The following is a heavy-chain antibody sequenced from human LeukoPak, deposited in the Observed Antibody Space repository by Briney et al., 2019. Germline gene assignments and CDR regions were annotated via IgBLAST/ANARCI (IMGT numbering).Heavy chain of an antibody. J-gene: IGHJ4*02. Sequence: AETLSLTCAVYGGSFSDYYWSWIRQPPGKGREWIGEINHSGSTNYNPSLKSRLTISVDTSKNQFSLKLSSVTAADTAVYYCAREVPAAEPNFDYWGQGTLVTVSS. D-gene: IGHD2-2*01. CDR3: AREVPAAEPNFDY. V-gene: IGHV4-34*01. CDR2: INHSGST. CDR1: GGSFSDYY.